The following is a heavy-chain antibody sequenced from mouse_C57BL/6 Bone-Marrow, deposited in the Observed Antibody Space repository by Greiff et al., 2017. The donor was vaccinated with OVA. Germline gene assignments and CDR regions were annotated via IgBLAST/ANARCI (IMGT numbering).Heavy chain of an antibody. J-gene: IGHJ3*01. CDR1: GYTFTEYT. V-gene: IGHV1-62-2*01. CDR2: FYPGSGSI. D-gene: IGHD3-2*02. CDR3: ARHEDPSDSSGLAWFAY. Sequence: LVESGAELVKPGASVKLSCKASGYTFTEYTIHWVKQRSGQGLEWIGWFYPGSGSIKYNEKFKDKATLTADKSSSTVYMELSRLTSEDSAVYFCARHEDPSDSSGLAWFAYWGQGTLVTVSA.